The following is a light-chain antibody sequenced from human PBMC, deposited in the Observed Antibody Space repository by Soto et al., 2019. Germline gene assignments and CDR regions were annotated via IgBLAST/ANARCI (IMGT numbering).Light chain of an antibody. V-gene: IGKV3D-20*02. Sequence: EIVLTQSPGTLSLSTGERATLSCRASQGVSSSNLAWYQQKPGQAPRLLIYDASNRATGIPARFSGSGSGTDFTLTIRSLEPEDFAVYYGQQRSNWPPITFGQGTRLETK. CDR3: QQRSNWPPIT. CDR1: QGVSSSN. J-gene: IGKJ5*01. CDR2: DAS.